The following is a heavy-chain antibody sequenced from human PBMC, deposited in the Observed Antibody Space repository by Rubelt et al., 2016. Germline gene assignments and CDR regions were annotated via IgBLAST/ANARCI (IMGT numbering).Heavy chain of an antibody. Sequence: QVQLVQSGSELKKPGASVKVSCKASGYTFTSYAMNWVRQAPGQGLGWMGWINTNTGNPTYAQGFTGRFVVPFDTSVSTEYLQISSLKAEDTAVYYCARGMRWFGENYWGQGTLVTVSS. CDR2: INTNTGNP. J-gene: IGHJ4*02. CDR3: ARGMRWFGENY. V-gene: IGHV7-4-1*02. D-gene: IGHD3-10*01. CDR1: GYTFTSYA.